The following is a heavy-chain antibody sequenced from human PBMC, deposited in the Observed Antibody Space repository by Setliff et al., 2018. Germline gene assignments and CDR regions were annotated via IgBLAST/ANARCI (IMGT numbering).Heavy chain of an antibody. V-gene: IGHV7-4-1*02. Sequence: ASVKVSCKASGYTVTSYGVHWVRQAPGQRLEWMGWINTNTGNPVYAQGFTGRFVFSLDTSVSTAYLQISSLKAEDTALYYCATGSLVAAGTGPWGQGTLVTVSS. CDR1: GYTVTSYG. CDR2: INTNTGNP. J-gene: IGHJ5*02. CDR3: ATGSLVAAGTGP. D-gene: IGHD6-13*01.